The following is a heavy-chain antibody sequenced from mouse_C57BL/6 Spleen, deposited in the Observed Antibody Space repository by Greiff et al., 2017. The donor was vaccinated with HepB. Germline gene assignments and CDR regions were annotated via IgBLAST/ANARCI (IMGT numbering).Heavy chain of an antibody. CDR3: TRYDYDEEFPMDY. CDR1: GYAINNDY. J-gene: IGHJ4*01. D-gene: IGHD2-4*01. CDR2: IDPGNGGT. Sequence: VHVKQSGAELVRPGASVKLSCKASGYAINNDYIHWVKQRPEQGLEWIGWIDPGNGGTEYATKFQGKATITADTSSNTAYMQLSSLRSEDTAVYYFTRYDYDEEFPMDYWGQGTSVTVSS. V-gene: IGHV14-4*01.